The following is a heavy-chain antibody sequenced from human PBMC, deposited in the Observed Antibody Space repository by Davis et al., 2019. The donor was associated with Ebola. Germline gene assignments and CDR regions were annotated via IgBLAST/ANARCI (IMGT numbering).Heavy chain of an antibody. CDR3: ARELGDMTTVTTSGDY. J-gene: IGHJ4*02. D-gene: IGHD4-17*01. CDR2: ISSSSSYI. V-gene: IGHV3-21*01. CDR1: GFTFSSYS. Sequence: PGGSLRLSCAASGFTFSSYSMNWVRQAPGKGLEWVSSISSSSSYIYYADSVKGRFTISRDNAKNSLYLQMNSLRAEDTAVYYCARELGDMTTVTTSGDYWGQGTLVTVSS.